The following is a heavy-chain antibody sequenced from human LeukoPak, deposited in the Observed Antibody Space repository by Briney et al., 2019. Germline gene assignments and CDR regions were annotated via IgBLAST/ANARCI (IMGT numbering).Heavy chain of an antibody. CDR2: IIPIFGTA. CDR1: GGTFISYA. V-gene: IGHV1-69*05. D-gene: IGHD4-11*01. CDR3: ARDHYGNSLGNLGY. Sequence: GSSVKVSCKASGGTFISYAISWVRQAPGQGLEWMGGIIPIFGTANYAQKFQGRVTITTDESTSTAYMELSSLRSEDTAVYYCARDHYGNSLGNLGYWGQGTLVTVSS. J-gene: IGHJ4*02.